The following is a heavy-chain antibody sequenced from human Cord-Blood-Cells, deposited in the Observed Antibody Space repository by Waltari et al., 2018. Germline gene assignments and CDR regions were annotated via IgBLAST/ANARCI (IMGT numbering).Heavy chain of an antibody. V-gene: IGHV4-59*01. J-gene: IGHJ4*02. D-gene: IGHD1-20*01. Sequence: QVQLQESGPGLVKPSETLSLTCTVSGGSISSYYWSWIRQPPGKGLEWIGYIYYSGSTNYTPSLKSRVTISVDTSKNQFSLKLSSVTAADTAVYYCARSARITGTYYFDYWGQGTLVTVSS. CDR3: ARSARITGTYYFDY. CDR1: GGSISSYY. CDR2: IYYSGST.